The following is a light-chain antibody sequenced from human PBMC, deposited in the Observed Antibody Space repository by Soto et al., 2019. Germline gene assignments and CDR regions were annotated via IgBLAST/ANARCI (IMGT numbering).Light chain of an antibody. J-gene: IGKJ1*01. CDR2: GAL. Sequence: EIIMTQSPVTLSVSPGERVTLSCRASESVSSNLAWYPQTPGQARSLLIYGALTRASGIAGRFSGSASGTDFTLTISRVEAEDFAVYYCQQYGSSGTFGQGTKVDI. CDR3: QQYGSSGT. CDR1: ESVSSN. V-gene: IGKV3-20*01.